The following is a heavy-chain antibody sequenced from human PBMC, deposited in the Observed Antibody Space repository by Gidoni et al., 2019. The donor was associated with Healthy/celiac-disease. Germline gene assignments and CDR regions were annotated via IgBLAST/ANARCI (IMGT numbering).Heavy chain of an antibody. D-gene: IGHD6-13*01. J-gene: IGHJ4*02. Sequence: EVQLLESGGGLVQPGGSLSRSFAASCFTFSSYAMSWCRQAPGKGPVCVSAISGSGGITYYADSVKGRFTISRDNSKNTLYMQMNSLRAEDTAVYYCATTLSSWYGYWGQGTLVTVSS. CDR1: CFTFSSYA. V-gene: IGHV3-23*01. CDR3: ATTLSSWYGY. CDR2: ISGSGGIT.